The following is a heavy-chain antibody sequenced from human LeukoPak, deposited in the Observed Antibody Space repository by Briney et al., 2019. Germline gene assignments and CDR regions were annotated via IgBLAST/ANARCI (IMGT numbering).Heavy chain of an antibody. CDR3: ARSGSRYSGYGGQFYY. Sequence: ASVKVSCKASGYTFTSYGISWVRQAPGQGLEWMGWISAYNGNTNYAQKLQGRVTMTTDTSTSTAYMELRSLRSDDTAVYYCARSGSRYSGYGGQFYYWGQGTLVTVSS. CDR1: GYTFTSYG. V-gene: IGHV1-18*01. J-gene: IGHJ4*02. D-gene: IGHD5-12*01. CDR2: ISAYNGNT.